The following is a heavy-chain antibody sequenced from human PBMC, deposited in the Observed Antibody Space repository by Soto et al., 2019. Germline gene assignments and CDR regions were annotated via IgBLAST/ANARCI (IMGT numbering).Heavy chain of an antibody. CDR2: IYYSGIT. D-gene: IGHD6-6*01. V-gene: IGHV4-31*03. CDR3: ARQGSSSIYYYGMDV. CDR1: GASISSGGYY. J-gene: IGHJ6*02. Sequence: PSETLSLTCTVSGASISSGGYYWTWIRQHPGKGLEWIGYIYYSGITYYNPSLKSRVTISVDTSKNQFSLNLSSVTAADTAVYYCARQGSSSIYYYGMDVWGQGTTVTVS.